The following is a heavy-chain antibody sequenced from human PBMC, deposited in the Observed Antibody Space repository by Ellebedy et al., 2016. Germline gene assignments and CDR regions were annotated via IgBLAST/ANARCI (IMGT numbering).Heavy chain of an antibody. V-gene: IGHV1-69*13. CDR3: ASARIELWTAEFDY. CDR1: GYTFSSYA. CDR2: IIPIFGTA. J-gene: IGHJ4*02. Sequence: SVKVSXXASGYTFSSYAISWVRQAPGQGLEWMGGIIPIFGTANYAQKFQGRVTITADESTSTAYMELSSLRSDDTAVYYCASARIELWTAEFDYWGQGTLVFVAS. D-gene: IGHD5-18*01.